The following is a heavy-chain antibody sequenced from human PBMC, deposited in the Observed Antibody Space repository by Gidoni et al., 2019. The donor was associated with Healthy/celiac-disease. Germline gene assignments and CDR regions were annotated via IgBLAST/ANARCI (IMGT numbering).Heavy chain of an antibody. D-gene: IGHD3-22*01. CDR1: GFPFSNAW. Sequence: EVQLVESGGGLVKPGGSLRLSCSASGFPFSNAWVSWVRQAPGKGLEWVGRNKRKTEGRTTDYAAPVKGRFTISRDDSKNTLYLQMNSLKTEDTAVYYCTTAGDYYDSSGYSLPDYWGQGTLVTVSS. CDR3: TTAGDYYDSSGYSLPDY. CDR2: NKRKTEGRTT. V-gene: IGHV3-15*01. J-gene: IGHJ4*02.